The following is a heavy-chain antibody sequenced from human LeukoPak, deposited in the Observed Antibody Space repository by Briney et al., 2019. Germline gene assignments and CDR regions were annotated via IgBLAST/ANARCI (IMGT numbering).Heavy chain of an antibody. Sequence: GGSLRLSCAASGFTFSTYSMNWVRRAPGKGLEWVSSISSSGSYIYYADSMKGRFTISRDNAKNSLYLQMNSLRIEETSVYYSAKDTAYWNRETDAFDIWGQGTMVTVSS. V-gene: IGHV3-21*01. CDR2: ISSSGSYI. CDR3: AKDTAYWNRETDAFDI. D-gene: IGHD2-21*01. J-gene: IGHJ3*02. CDR1: GFTFSTYS.